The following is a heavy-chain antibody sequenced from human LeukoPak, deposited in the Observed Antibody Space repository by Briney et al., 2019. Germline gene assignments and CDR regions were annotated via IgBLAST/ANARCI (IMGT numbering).Heavy chain of an antibody. CDR1: GGSISSYY. CDR3: ARDRIAAAGTIN. CDR2: IYHDGST. V-gene: IGHV4-59*12. J-gene: IGHJ4*02. Sequence: SETLSLTCTVSGGSISSYYWSWIRQPPGKGLEWIGCIYHDGSTYYNPSLKSRVTISGDRSKNQFSLKLSSVTAADTAVYYCARDRIAAAGTINWGQGTLVTVSS. D-gene: IGHD6-13*01.